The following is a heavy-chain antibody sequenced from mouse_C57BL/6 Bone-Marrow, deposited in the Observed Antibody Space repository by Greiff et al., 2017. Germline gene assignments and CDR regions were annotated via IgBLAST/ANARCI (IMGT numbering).Heavy chain of an antibody. CDR2: IDPSDSYT. CDR3: ARSIYYYGSSPWFAY. Sequence: VQLQQPGAELVMPGASVKLSCKASGYTFTSYWMHWVKQRPGQGLEWIGEIDPSDSYTNYNQTFKGKSTLTVDKSASTAYMQLSSLTSEDSAVYYCARSIYYYGSSPWFAYWGKGTLGTVSA. CDR1: GYTFTSYW. V-gene: IGHV1-69*01. J-gene: IGHJ3*01. D-gene: IGHD1-1*01.